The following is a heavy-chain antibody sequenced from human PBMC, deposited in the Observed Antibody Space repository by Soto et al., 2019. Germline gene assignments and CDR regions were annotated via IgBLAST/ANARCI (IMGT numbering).Heavy chain of an antibody. V-gene: IGHV3-66*01. Sequence: HPGGSLRVSCAASGFSVTNNYMNWVRQDPGKGLEWVSIIDIGGNTYYADSVKDRFTISRDNSRNTLYLHMDSLRAEDTAVYYCARGRGSTGYLGREHYFDYWGQGTLVTVSS. CDR1: GFSVTNNY. D-gene: IGHD2-2*01. CDR3: ARGRGSTGYLGREHYFDY. J-gene: IGHJ4*02. CDR2: IDIGGNT.